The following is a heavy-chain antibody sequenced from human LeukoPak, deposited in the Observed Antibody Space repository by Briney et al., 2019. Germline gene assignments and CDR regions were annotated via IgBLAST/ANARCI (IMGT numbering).Heavy chain of an antibody. D-gene: IGHD1-26*01. CDR1: GFIFSDYG. J-gene: IGHJ4*02. CDR2: ISYDGSNE. CDR3: AKETSGSATFSLDC. V-gene: IGHV3-30*18. Sequence: GRSLRLSCAASGFIFSDYGMQWVRQAPGKGLEWVTVISYDGSNEYYADSVKGRFTVSRDNSENTLYLQMNSLRAEDTAVYYCAKETSGSATFSLDCWGQGTLVTVSS.